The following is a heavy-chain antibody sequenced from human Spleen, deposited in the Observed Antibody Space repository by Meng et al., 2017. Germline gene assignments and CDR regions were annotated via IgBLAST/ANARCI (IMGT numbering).Heavy chain of an antibody. CDR1: GYTFPNYA. CDR2: ISAGDDGT. J-gene: IGHJ4*02. CDR3: TRDKWAARPSYFDY. V-gene: IGHV1-3*01. Sequence: QVQLVQSWAEGKEPGASVKIYCKASGYTFPNYALQWVRQAPGQRLEWIGWISAGDDGTAYSEKFQGRVTFTRDTSATTTYMELSGLRSEDTAIYYCTRDKWAARPSYFDYWGQGTLVTVSS. D-gene: IGHD6-6*01.